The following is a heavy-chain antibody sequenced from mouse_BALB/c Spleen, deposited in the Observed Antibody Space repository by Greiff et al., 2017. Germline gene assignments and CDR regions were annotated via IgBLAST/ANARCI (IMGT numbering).Heavy chain of an antibody. CDR2: ISDGGSYT. Sequence: EVQVVESGGGLVKPGGSLKLSCAASGFTFSDYYMYWVRQTPEKRLEWVATISDGGSYTYYPDSVKGRFTISRDNAKNNLYLQMSSLKSEDTAMYYCARNDYGYWFAYWGQGTLVTVSA. D-gene: IGHD1-2*01. CDR1: GFTFSDYY. CDR3: ARNDYGYWFAY. V-gene: IGHV5-4*02. J-gene: IGHJ3*01.